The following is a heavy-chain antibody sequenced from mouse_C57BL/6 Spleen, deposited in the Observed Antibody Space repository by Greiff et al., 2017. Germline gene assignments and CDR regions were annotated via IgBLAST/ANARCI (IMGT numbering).Heavy chain of an antibody. Sequence: VQLQQSGAELARPGASVKLSCKASGYTFTSYGISWVKQRTGQGLEWIGNINPSNGGTNYNEKFKSKATLTVDKSSSTAYMQLSSLTSEDSAVDYCASPYYCGSSDGFAYWGQGTLVTVSA. CDR2: INPSNGGT. D-gene: IGHD1-1*01. CDR3: ASPYYCGSSDGFAY. V-gene: IGHV1-81*01. J-gene: IGHJ3*01. CDR1: GYTFTSYG.